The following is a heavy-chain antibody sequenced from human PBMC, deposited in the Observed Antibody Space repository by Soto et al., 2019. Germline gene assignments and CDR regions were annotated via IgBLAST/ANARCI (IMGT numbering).Heavy chain of an antibody. V-gene: IGHV5-51*01. CDR3: ARSRRGAYSSGWYSPSGYYNYGIDV. D-gene: IGHD6-19*01. Sequence: PGESLKISCKGSGFSFTSYWIGWVRQMPGKGLEWMGIIYPGDSETKYSPSFEGQVTISADKSTNTAYLQWSSLKASDTAMYYCARSRRGAYSSGWYSPSGYYNYGIDVWGQGTKVTVSS. CDR2: IYPGDSET. J-gene: IGHJ6*02. CDR1: GFSFTSYW.